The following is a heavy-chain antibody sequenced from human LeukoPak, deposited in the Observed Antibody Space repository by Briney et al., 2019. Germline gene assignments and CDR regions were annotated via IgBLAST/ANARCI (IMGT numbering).Heavy chain of an antibody. J-gene: IGHJ3*02. D-gene: IGHD3-10*01. CDR1: GFTFSSYA. CDR2: ISYDGSNK. Sequence: GGSLRLSCAASGFTFSSYAMHWVRQAPGKGLEWVAVISYDGSNKYYADSVKGRFTISRDNSKNTLYLQMNSLRAEDTAVYYCARVSRRVGFVITMVRGALGAFDIWGQGTMVTVSS. V-gene: IGHV3-30-3*01. CDR3: ARVSRRVGFVITMVRGALGAFDI.